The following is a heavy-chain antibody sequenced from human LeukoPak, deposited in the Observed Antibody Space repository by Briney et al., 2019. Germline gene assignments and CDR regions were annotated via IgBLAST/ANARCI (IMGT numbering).Heavy chain of an antibody. CDR1: GGSISGSSYF. J-gene: IGHJ4*02. CDR3: ARRQAYYFDY. V-gene: IGHV4-39*07. Sequence: SETLSLTCTVSGGSISGSSYFWGWIRQPPGKGLEWIGSIYYSGSTYYNPSLKSRVTISVDTSKNQFSLKLRSVTAADTAVYYCARRQAYYFDYWGQGTLVTVSS. CDR2: IYYSGST.